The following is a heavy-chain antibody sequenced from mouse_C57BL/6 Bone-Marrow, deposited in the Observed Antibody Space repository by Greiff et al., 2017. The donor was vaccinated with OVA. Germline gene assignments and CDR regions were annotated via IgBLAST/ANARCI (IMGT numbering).Heavy chain of an antibody. V-gene: IGHV1-82*01. CDR1: GYAFSSSW. D-gene: IGHD1-1*01. Sequence: VQLQQSGPELVKPGASVKISCKASGYAFSSSWMNWVKQRPGKGLEWIGRIYPGDGDTNYNGKFKGKATLTADKSSSTAYMQLSSLTSEDSAVYFCARGGSYGSSLYYFDYWGQGTTLTVSS. CDR3: ARGGSYGSSLYYFDY. CDR2: IYPGDGDT. J-gene: IGHJ2*01.